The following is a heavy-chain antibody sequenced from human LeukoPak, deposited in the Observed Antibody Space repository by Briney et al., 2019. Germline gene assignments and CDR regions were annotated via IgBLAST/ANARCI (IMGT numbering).Heavy chain of an antibody. J-gene: IGHJ3*02. CDR1: GGSISSSNW. V-gene: IGHV4-4*02. Sequence: SETLSLTCAVSGGSISSSNWWSWVRQPPGKGLEWIGEIYHSGSTNYNPSLKSRVTVSVDKSKNQFSLKLSSVTAADTAVYYCARDSRWFGELFDAFDIWGQGTMVTVSS. CDR3: ARDSRWFGELFDAFDI. CDR2: IYHSGST. D-gene: IGHD3-10*01.